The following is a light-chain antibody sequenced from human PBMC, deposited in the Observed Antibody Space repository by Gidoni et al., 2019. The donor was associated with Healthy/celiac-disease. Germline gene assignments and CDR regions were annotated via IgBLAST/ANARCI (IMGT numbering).Light chain of an antibody. Sequence: QSVLTQPPSVSGAPGQRVTISCTGSSSNIGAGYDVHWYQQLPGTAPKLLIYGNSNRPSGVPDRFSGSKSGTSASPAITGLQAEDEADYYCQSYDSSRAHVVFGGGTKLTVL. J-gene: IGLJ2*01. CDR2: GNS. CDR1: SSNIGAGYD. CDR3: QSYDSSRAHVV. V-gene: IGLV1-40*01.